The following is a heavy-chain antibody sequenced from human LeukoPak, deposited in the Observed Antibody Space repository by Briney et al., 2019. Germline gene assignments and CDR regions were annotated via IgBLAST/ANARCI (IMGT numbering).Heavy chain of an antibody. Sequence: SETLSLTCTVSGGSISSSSYYWGWIRQPPGKGLEWIGSIYYSGSTYYNPSFKSRVTISVDTSKNQFSLKLSSVTAADTAVYYCARPTMVRGVPYYFDYWGQGTLVTVSS. J-gene: IGHJ4*02. CDR1: GGSISSSSYY. CDR2: IYYSGST. CDR3: ARPTMVRGVPYYFDY. V-gene: IGHV4-39*01. D-gene: IGHD3-10*01.